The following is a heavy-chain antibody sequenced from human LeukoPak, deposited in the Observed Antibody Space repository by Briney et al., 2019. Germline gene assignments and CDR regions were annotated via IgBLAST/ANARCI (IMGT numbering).Heavy chain of an antibody. V-gene: IGHV3-23*01. Sequence: PGGSLRVSCEASAFPFSSHYMAWVRQAPGRGLEWVSALNGGGGDIHYIDSVRDRFIISRDNSRNTLYLQMNSLRAEDTAIYYCAKHFDDRGSIFDHWGQGTLVTVSS. J-gene: IGHJ4*02. D-gene: IGHD5-12*01. CDR1: AFPFSSHY. CDR2: LNGGGGDI. CDR3: AKHFDDRGSIFDH.